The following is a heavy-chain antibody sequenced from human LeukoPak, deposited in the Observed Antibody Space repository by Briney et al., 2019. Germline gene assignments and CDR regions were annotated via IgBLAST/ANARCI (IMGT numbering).Heavy chain of an antibody. Sequence: TGGSLRLSCAASGFTFSSYAMSWVRQAPGKGLEWVSSISSSSSYIYYADSVKGRFTISRDNAKNSLYLQMNSLRAEDTAVYYCARDMGAYYYDSSGHDYWGQGTLVTVSS. CDR3: ARDMGAYYYDSSGHDY. CDR1: GFTFSSYA. D-gene: IGHD3-22*01. J-gene: IGHJ4*02. CDR2: ISSSSSYI. V-gene: IGHV3-21*01.